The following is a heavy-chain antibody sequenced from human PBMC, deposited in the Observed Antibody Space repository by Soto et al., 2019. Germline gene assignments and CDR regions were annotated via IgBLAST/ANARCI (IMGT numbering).Heavy chain of an antibody. V-gene: IGHV3-23*01. D-gene: IGHD2-15*01. Sequence: GGSLRLSCADSGFTFSSYSMSWVRQAPGKGLEWVSAMSGSGGSTYDAASVKGRFTIARDNSNNTLYLQMNSLSAEDPALYYSAKDLMRYSTGGSCHNWFDPWGQGTMVTASS. CDR3: AKDLMRYSTGGSCHNWFDP. CDR1: GFTFSSYS. J-gene: IGHJ5*02. CDR2: MSGSGGST.